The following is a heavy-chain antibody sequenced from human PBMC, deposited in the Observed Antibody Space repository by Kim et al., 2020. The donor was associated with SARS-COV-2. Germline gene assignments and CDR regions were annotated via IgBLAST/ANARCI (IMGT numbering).Heavy chain of an antibody. Sequence: GESLKISCKGSGYSFTSYWISWVRQMPGKGLEWMGRIDPSDSYTNYSPSFQGHVTISADKSISTAYLQWSSLKASDTAMYYCATTYYYDSSGRWRAVDYWGQGTLVTVSS. CDR3: ATTYYYDSSGRWRAVDY. V-gene: IGHV5-10-1*01. D-gene: IGHD3-22*01. CDR2: IDPSDSYT. J-gene: IGHJ4*02. CDR1: GYSFTSYW.